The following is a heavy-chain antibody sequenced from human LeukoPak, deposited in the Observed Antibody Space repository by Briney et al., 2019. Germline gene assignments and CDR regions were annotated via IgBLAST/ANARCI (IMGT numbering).Heavy chain of an antibody. CDR2: ISAYNGNT. D-gene: IGHD3-16*01. J-gene: IGHJ4*02. CDR1: GYSIHSYG. V-gene: IGHV1-18*01. CDR3: ARGLSMIACGRVSFIENYFVF. Sequence: DSVEFYCKTSGYSIHSYGISWVRQAPGQGLECMGWISAYNGNTNFLQKLKGRVASTTDTSTSTAYMELRSLRSYDTAVYCCARGLSMIACGRVSFIENYFVFWGQGTLVTVSS.